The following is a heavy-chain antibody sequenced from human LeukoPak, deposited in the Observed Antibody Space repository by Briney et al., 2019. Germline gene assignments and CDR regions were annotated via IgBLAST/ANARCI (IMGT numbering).Heavy chain of an antibody. Sequence: TSETLSLTCAVYGGSFSGYYWSWIRQPPGKGLEWIGEINHSGSTNYNPSLKSRVTMSVDTSKNQFSLKLSSVTAADTAVYYCARDADIVVASEPYFDYWGQGTLVTVSS. V-gene: IGHV4-34*01. D-gene: IGHD2-2*01. CDR2: INHSGST. CDR3: ARDADIVVASEPYFDY. CDR1: GGSFSGYY. J-gene: IGHJ4*02.